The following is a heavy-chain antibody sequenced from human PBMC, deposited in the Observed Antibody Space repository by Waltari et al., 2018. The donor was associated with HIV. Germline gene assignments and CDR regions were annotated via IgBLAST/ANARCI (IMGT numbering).Heavy chain of an antibody. Sequence: VQLQQWGAGLLKPSETLSLTCAVYGGSFRGYSWSWTRPPPGKGLEWIGEINHSGSTNYNPSLKSRVTISVDTSKNQFSLKLSSVTAADTAVYYCARVRGGYDILTGYYIRGYFDYWGQGTLVTVSS. V-gene: IGHV4-34*01. CDR2: INHSGST. D-gene: IGHD3-9*01. J-gene: IGHJ4*02. CDR3: ARVRGGYDILTGYYIRGYFDY. CDR1: GGSFRGYS.